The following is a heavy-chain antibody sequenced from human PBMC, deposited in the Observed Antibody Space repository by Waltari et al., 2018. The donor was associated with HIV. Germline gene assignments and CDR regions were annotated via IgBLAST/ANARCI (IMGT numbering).Heavy chain of an antibody. V-gene: IGHV5-51*01. CDR1: GYSFTSYW. Sequence: EVQLVQSGAEVKKPGESLKISCKGSGYSFTSYWIGWVRQMPGKGLEWMGIIYPGDSDTRYSPSFQGQVTISADKSISTAYLQVSSLKASDTAMYYCAKGEYYDILTGYSGTWFDPWGQGTLVTVSS. CDR2: IYPGDSDT. J-gene: IGHJ5*02. CDR3: AKGEYYDILTGYSGTWFDP. D-gene: IGHD3-9*01.